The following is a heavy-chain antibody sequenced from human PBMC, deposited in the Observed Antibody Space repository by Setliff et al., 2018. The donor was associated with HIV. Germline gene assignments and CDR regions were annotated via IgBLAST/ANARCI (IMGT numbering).Heavy chain of an antibody. CDR1: RSTFNSHT. J-gene: IGHJ3*02. V-gene: IGHV1-69*04. Sequence: RASVKVSCKASRSTFNSHTINWVRQAPGQGLDWMGRIIPILGVANYAQRFQGKVTITADKSTSTAYMELTSLRSEDTAMYYCARDLGYCTNGACPLTAEGAFDIWGQGTMVTVSS. CDR3: ARDLGYCTNGACPLTAEGAFDI. CDR2: IIPILGVA. D-gene: IGHD2-8*01.